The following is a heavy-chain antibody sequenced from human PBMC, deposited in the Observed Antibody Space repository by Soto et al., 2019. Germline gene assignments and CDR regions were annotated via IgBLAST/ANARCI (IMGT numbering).Heavy chain of an antibody. J-gene: IGHJ5*02. CDR3: GRDPVTPSTKKNSRFDP. Sequence: GGSLRLSCAASGFTFSSFNMNWVRQAPGKGLEWVSQISPSSATIYYADSVKGRFTITRDNAKNSLYLQMDSLRAEDTAVYYCGRDPVTPSTKKNSRFDPWGQGTLVTVSS. CDR1: GFTFSSFN. CDR2: ISPSSATI. D-gene: IGHD6-13*01. V-gene: IGHV3-48*01.